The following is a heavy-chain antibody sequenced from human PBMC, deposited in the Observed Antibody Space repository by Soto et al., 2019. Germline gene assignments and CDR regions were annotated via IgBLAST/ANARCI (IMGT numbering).Heavy chain of an antibody. CDR1: GFTFSNAW. D-gene: IGHD1-1*01. J-gene: IGHJ6*03. CDR2: IKSKTDGGTT. CDR3: TTDSVQNYYYYHVEV. V-gene: IGHV3-15*01. Sequence: GGSLRLSCAASGFTFSNAWMSWVRQAPGRGLEWVGRIKSKTDGGTTDYAAPVKGRFTISRDDSKNTLYLQMNSLKTEDTAVYYCTTDSVQNYYYYHVEVWGRGTPVTLPS.